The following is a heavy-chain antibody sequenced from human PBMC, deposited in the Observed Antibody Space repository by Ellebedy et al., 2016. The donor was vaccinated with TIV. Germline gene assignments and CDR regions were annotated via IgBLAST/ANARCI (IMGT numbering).Heavy chain of an antibody. Sequence: GESLKISCYVSGHIFTNYWIGWVRQRPGEGLEWMGITYPGDSDTRYSPSFQGQVIVSADKSINTAYLQWGSLKASDTAIYYCARLRAAVPGTRHLGWYFDVWGRGSLVTVSS. CDR3: ARLRAAVPGTRHLGWYFDV. CDR2: TYPGDSDT. V-gene: IGHV5-51*01. J-gene: IGHJ2*01. D-gene: IGHD6-19*01. CDR1: GHIFTNYW.